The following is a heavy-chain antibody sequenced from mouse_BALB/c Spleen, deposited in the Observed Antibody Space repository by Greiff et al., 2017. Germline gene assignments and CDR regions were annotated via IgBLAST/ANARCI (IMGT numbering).Heavy chain of an antibody. V-gene: IGHV6-6*02. Sequence: EVKVVESGGGLVQPGGSMKLSCVASGFTFSNYWMNWVRQSPEKGLEWVAEIRLKSNNYATHYAESVKGRFTISRDDSKSSVYLQMNNLRAEDTGIYYCTPLGSSLVWYFDVWGAGTTVTVSS. CDR2: IRLKSNNYAT. D-gene: IGHD1-1*01. CDR1: GFTFSNYW. J-gene: IGHJ1*01. CDR3: TPLGSSLVWYFDV.